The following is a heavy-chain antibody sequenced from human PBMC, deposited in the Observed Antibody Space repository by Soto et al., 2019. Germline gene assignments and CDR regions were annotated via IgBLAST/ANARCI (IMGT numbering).Heavy chain of an antibody. D-gene: IGHD3-3*01. Sequence: PGGSLRLSCAASGFTFSSYGMHWVRQAPGKGLEWVAVIRYDGSNKYYADSVKGRFTISRDNSKNTLYLQMNSLRAEDTAVYYCARKNWSGYYMVDYWGQGTLVTVSS. CDR1: GFTFSSYG. V-gene: IGHV3-33*01. CDR2: IRYDGSNK. J-gene: IGHJ4*02. CDR3: ARKNWSGYYMVDY.